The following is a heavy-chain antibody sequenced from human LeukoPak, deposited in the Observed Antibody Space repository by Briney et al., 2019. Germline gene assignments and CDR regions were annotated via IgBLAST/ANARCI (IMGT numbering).Heavy chain of an antibody. CDR2: IHDSGST. Sequence: SETLSLTCTVSGASISSGDYHWNWIRQPRGKGLEWIGCIHDSGSTYYNPSLKSRVSISRDMSKNQLSLMLSSVTAADTAVYYCARGFGAGNYYYGWFDPWGQGTLVSVSS. J-gene: IGHJ5*02. CDR3: ARGFGAGNYYYGWFDP. D-gene: IGHD3-10*01. CDR1: GASISSGDYH. V-gene: IGHV4-30-4*01.